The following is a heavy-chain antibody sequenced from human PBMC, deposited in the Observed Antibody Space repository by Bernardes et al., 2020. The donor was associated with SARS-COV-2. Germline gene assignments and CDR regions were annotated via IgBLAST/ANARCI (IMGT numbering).Heavy chain of an antibody. D-gene: IGHD6-13*01. V-gene: IGHV3-23*01. CDR1: GFTFRSYA. J-gene: IGHJ4*01. CDR3: AKTTHSNPYSSSRYYAFDY. Sequence: GGSLILSCAASGFTFRSYAMSWVRQAPGKGLEWVSAISCNGGSTYYADSVKGRFTISRDNSKNTLYLQMNSLRAEDTAVYYCAKTTHSNPYSSSRYYAFDYWGQGTLVTVSS. CDR2: ISCNGGST.